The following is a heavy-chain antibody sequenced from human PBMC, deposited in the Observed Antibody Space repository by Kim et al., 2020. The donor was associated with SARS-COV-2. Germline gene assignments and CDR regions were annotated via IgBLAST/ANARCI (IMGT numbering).Heavy chain of an antibody. Sequence: GESLKISCKGSGYSFTSYWISWVRQMPGKGLEWMGRIDPSDSYTNYSPSFQGHVTISADKSISTAYLQWSSLKASDTAMYYCAGDYTPLDSYYYYGMDVWGQGTTVTVSS. CDR1: GYSFTSYW. D-gene: IGHD4-4*01. V-gene: IGHV5-10-1*01. J-gene: IGHJ6*02. CDR2: IDPSDSYT. CDR3: AGDYTPLDSYYYYGMDV.